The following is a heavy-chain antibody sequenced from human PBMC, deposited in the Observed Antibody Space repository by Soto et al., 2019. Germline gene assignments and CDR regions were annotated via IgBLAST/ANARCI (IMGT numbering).Heavy chain of an antibody. CDR1: GGSFSGYY. CDR2: INHSGST. Sequence: SETLSLTCAVYGGSFSGYYWSWIRQPPGKGLEWIGEINHSGSTNYNPSLKSRVTISVDTSKNQFSLKLSSVTAADTAVYYCARVIRGLPEAYLDYWGQGTLVTVSS. J-gene: IGHJ4*02. V-gene: IGHV4-34*01. CDR3: ARVIRGLPEAYLDY. D-gene: IGHD3-16*01.